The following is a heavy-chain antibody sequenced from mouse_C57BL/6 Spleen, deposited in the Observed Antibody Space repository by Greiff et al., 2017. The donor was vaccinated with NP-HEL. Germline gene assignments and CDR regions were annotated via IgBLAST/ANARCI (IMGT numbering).Heavy chain of an antibody. V-gene: IGHV3-6*01. CDR1: GYSITSGYY. D-gene: IGHD3-3*01. CDR2: ISYDGSN. CDR3: ARRGQNYAMDY. J-gene: IGHJ4*01. Sequence: ESGPGLVKPSQSLSLTCSVTGYSITSGYYWNWIRQFPGNKLEWMGYISYDGSNNYNPSLKNRISITRDTSKNQFFLKLNSVTTEDTATYYCARRGQNYAMDYWGQGTSVTVSS.